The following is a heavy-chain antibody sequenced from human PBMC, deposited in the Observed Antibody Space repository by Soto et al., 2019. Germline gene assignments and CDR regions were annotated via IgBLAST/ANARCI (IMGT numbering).Heavy chain of an antibody. Sequence: QVQLQESGPGLVKPSETLSLTCTVSGGSISSYYWSWIRQPPGKGLEWIGYIYYSGSTNYNPSLKSRVTISVATSKNQFSLKLSSVTAADTAVYYCARAPTGYDAFDIWGQGTMVTVSS. V-gene: IGHV4-59*01. CDR3: ARAPTGYDAFDI. CDR2: IYYSGST. CDR1: GGSISSYY. D-gene: IGHD3-10*01. J-gene: IGHJ3*02.